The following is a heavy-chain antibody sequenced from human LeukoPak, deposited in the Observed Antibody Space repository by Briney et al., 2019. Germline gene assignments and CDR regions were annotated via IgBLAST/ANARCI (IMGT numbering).Heavy chain of an antibody. CDR2: ISAGSGVTI. CDR3: VRRLRLDY. Sequence: PGGSLRLSCTVSGFTFSDYEMNWVRQAPGKGLEWVAYISAGSGVTIDFADSVKGRFMISRDNATNSLSLQMNSLRAEDTGFYYCVRRLRLDYWGQGTLVTVSS. D-gene: IGHD4-17*01. J-gene: IGHJ4*02. CDR1: GFTFSDYE. V-gene: IGHV3-48*03.